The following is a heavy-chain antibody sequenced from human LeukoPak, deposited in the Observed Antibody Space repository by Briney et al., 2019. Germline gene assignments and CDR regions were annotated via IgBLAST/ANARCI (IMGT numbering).Heavy chain of an antibody. J-gene: IGHJ4*02. CDR2: ISSSSSYI. CDR1: GFTFSSYS. CDR3: AKEPRAYCSSTSCYHDY. D-gene: IGHD2-2*01. Sequence: GGSLRLSCAASGFTFSSYSMNWVRQAPGKGLEWVSSISSSSSYIYYADSVKGRFTISRDNAKNSLYLQMNSLRAEDTAVYYCAKEPRAYCSSTSCYHDYWGQGTLVTVSS. V-gene: IGHV3-21*04.